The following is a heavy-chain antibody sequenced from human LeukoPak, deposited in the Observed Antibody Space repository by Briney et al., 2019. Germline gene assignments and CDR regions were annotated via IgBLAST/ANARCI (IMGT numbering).Heavy chain of an antibody. J-gene: IGHJ4*02. CDR2: ISWNSGSI. D-gene: IGHD5-18*01. Sequence: GRSLRLSCAASGFTFDDYAMHWVRQAPGEGLEWVSGISWNSGSIGYADSVKGRFTISRDNAKNSLYLQMNSLRAEDTALYYCAKDMWRNTAMVGYFDYWGQGTLVTVSS. CDR3: AKDMWRNTAMVGYFDY. V-gene: IGHV3-9*01. CDR1: GFTFDDYA.